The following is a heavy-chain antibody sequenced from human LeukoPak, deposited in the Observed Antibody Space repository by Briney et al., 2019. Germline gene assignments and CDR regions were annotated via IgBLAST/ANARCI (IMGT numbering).Heavy chain of an antibody. CDR3: ARGRENYYGSGSYGY. Sequence: SETLSLTCTVSGDSIRSDSYSWGWIRQPPGKGLEWIGSTYYSGSTYYNPSLKSRVTISMDASNNQYSLRLTSVTAADTAVYYCARGRENYYGSGSYGYWGQGILVTVSS. D-gene: IGHD3-10*01. CDR2: TYYSGST. CDR1: GDSIRSDSYS. V-gene: IGHV4-39*07. J-gene: IGHJ4*02.